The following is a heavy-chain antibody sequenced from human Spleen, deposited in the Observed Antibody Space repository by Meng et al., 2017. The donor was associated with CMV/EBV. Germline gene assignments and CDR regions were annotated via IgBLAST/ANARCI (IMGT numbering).Heavy chain of an antibody. V-gene: IGHV3-30*04. D-gene: IGHD4/OR15-4a*01. J-gene: IGHJ6*02. CDR2: ISYDGSED. CDR3: ARNHEYGEHLYGMDV. Sequence: GESLKISCAASGFILSNFHVHWVRQAPGKGLEWVAFISYDGSEDYYADSVKGRFTISRDNAKNSVYLQMNTLRSEDTAVYYCARNHEYGEHLYGMDVWGQGTTVTVSS. CDR1: GFILSNFH.